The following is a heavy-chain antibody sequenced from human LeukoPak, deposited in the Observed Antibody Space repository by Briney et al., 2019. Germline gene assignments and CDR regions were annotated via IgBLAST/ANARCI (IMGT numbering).Heavy chain of an antibody. J-gene: IGHJ3*02. D-gene: IGHD6-13*01. CDR2: ISWNSSSI. CDR1: GFTFDDYA. Sequence: GGSLRLSCAASGFTFDDYAMHWVRQAPGKGLEWVSGISWNSSSIGYADSVKGRFTISRDNAKNSLYLQMNSLRAEDMALYYCAKGGYSSRGAFDIWGQGTMVTVSS. CDR3: AKGGYSSRGAFDI. V-gene: IGHV3-9*03.